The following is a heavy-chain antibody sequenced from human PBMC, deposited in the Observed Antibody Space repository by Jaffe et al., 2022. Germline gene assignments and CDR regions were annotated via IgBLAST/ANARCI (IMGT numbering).Heavy chain of an antibody. D-gene: IGHD3-3*01. CDR2: ISGSGGST. CDR3: AKSLNYDFWSGYYTGYYYYYMDV. Sequence: EVQLLESGGGLVQPGGSLRLSCAASGFTFSSYAMSWVRQAPGKGLEWVSAISGSGGSTYYADSVKGRFTISRDNSKNTLYLQMNSLRAEDTAVYYCAKSLNYDFWSGYYTGYYYYYMDVWGKGTTVTVSS. J-gene: IGHJ6*03. V-gene: IGHV3-23*01. CDR1: GFTFSSYA.